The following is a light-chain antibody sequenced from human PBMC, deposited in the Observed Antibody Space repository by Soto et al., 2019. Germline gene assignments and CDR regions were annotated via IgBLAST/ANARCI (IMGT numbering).Light chain of an antibody. J-gene: IGLJ1*01. Sequence: QSALTQPASVSGSPGQSITITCTVASTDVGAYNYVSWYQQRPGKAPKLMIYEVNNRPSGVSDRFSGSKSDNTASLTISGLQAEDEADYYCSSYTKTSTYVFGSGTKVTVL. CDR2: EVN. V-gene: IGLV2-14*01. CDR1: STDVGAYNY. CDR3: SSYTKTSTYV.